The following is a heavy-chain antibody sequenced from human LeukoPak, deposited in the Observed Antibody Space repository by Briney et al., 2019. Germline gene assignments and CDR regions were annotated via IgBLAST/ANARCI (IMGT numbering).Heavy chain of an antibody. V-gene: IGHV4-4*02. CDR1: GGSFSSSSW. D-gene: IGHD5-24*01. CDR3: ARSRGWLQSHPLGY. Sequence: SETLSLTCAVSGGSFSSSSWWSWVRQPPGKGLEWIGEIYHSGSTNYNPSLKSRVTISVDTSKNQFSLKLSSVTAADTAVYYCARSRGWLQSHPLGYWGQGTLVTVSS. CDR2: IYHSGST. J-gene: IGHJ4*02.